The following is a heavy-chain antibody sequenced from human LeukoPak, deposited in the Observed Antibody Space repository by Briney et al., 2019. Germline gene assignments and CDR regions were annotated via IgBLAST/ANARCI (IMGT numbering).Heavy chain of an antibody. CDR1: GFTFDTYA. V-gene: IGHV3-23*01. CDR3: AKLLRIRGWFGGTYFFDY. D-gene: IGHD6-19*01. CDR2: ISGSGSST. J-gene: IGHJ4*02. Sequence: GGSLRLSCAASGFTFDTYAMSWVRQATGKGLEWVSVISGSGSSTYYTDSVKGRFTISRDNSKNTLYLQMNRLRVEDTAVYYCAKLLRIRGWFGGTYFFDYWGQGTLVTVSS.